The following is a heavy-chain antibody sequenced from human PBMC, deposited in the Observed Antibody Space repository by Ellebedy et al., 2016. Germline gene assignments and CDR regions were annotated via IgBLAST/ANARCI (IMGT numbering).Heavy chain of an antibody. V-gene: IGHV3-9*01. J-gene: IGHJ4*02. Sequence: GGSLRLXCATSGFTFDDYALHWVRQVPGKGLEWVSGISWNSAAIGYGEAVKGRFTISRDSAKNYLYLQMNSLRVDDTALYFCAKGTMDYLHHWGQGTLVTVSS. CDR2: ISWNSAAI. D-gene: IGHD3-10*01. CDR3: AKGTMDYLHH. CDR1: GFTFDDYA.